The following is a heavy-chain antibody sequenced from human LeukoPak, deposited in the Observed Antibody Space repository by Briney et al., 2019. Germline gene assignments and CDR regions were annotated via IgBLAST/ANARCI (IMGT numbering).Heavy chain of an antibody. D-gene: IGHD3-10*01. J-gene: IGHJ4*02. CDR3: TTASGDY. CDR1: GFTFSNAW. CDR2: IRIKTDGGTT. Sequence: GGSLRLSCAASGFTFSNAWMSWVRQAPGKGLEWVGRIRIKTDGGTTDYAAPVKGRFTISRDDSKTTLYLQMNSLKTEDTAVYYCTTASGDYWGQGTLVTVSS. V-gene: IGHV3-15*01.